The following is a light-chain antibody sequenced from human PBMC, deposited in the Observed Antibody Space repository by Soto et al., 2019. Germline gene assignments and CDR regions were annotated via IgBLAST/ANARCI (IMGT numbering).Light chain of an antibody. CDR2: AAS. CDR1: QGIRND. J-gene: IGKJ1*01. Sequence: IQMTQSPSSLSASVGYRVTITCRASQGIRNDLGWYQQKPGKAPKLLIYAASSLQSGVPSRFSGRGSGTEFTLTISSLQPDDFATYYCQQYNSYWTFGQGTKGDIK. CDR3: QQYNSYWT. V-gene: IGKV1-17*01.